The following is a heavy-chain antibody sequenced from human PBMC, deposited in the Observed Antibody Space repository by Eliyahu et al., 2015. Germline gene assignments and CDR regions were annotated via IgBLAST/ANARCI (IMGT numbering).Heavy chain of an antibody. Sequence: QLQLQESGPGLVKPSETLSLTCTVSXGSISSSSYYWGWIRQPPGKGLEWIGSIYYSGSTYYNPSLKSRVTISVDTSKNQFSLKLSSVTAADTAVYHCARHDLGGGHAFDIWGQGTMVTVSS. J-gene: IGHJ3*02. V-gene: IGHV4-39*01. CDR3: ARHDLGGGHAFDI. CDR1: XGSISSSSYY. CDR2: IYYSGST. D-gene: IGHD3-16*01.